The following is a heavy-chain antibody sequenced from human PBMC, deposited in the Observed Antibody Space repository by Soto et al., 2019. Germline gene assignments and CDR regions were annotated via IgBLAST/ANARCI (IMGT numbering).Heavy chain of an antibody. J-gene: IGHJ6*02. D-gene: IGHD5-18*01. CDR3: AKDSEGYSYGYYYSYGTDV. CDR2: ISYDGSNK. V-gene: IGHV3-30*18. Sequence: QVQLVESGGGVVQPGRSLRLSCAASGFTFSSYGMHWVRQAPGKGLEWVAVISYDGSNKYYADSVKGRFTISRDNSKNTLYLQMNSLRAEDTAVYYCAKDSEGYSYGYYYSYGTDVWGQGTTVTVSS. CDR1: GFTFSSYG.